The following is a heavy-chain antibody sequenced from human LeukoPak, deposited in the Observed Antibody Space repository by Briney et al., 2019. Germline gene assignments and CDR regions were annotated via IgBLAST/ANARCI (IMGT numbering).Heavy chain of an antibody. CDR2: ISVTGDFT. CDR1: GFTFSSYA. CDR3: AKSHITRYPLQYYFDL. Sequence: PGGSLRLSCAASGFTFSSYAMSWLRQTPQKGLAWVSGISVTGDFTYYADSVKGRFTIARDNSRTTVYLQLNSLRADDTAVYYCAKSHITRYPLQYYFDLWGQGAQVIVSS. V-gene: IGHV3-23*01. J-gene: IGHJ4*02. D-gene: IGHD2-21*01.